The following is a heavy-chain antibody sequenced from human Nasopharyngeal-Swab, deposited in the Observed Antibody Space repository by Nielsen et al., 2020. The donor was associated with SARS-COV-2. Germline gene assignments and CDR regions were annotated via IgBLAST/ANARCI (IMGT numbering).Heavy chain of an antibody. CDR2: IYPGRST. CDR1: GLSFSSNY. V-gene: IGHV3-53*01. J-gene: IGHJ4*02. Sequence: GESLKISCAASGLSFSSNYMSWVRQAPGKGLEWVSIIYPGRSTYYADSVKGRFTISRDSSWNTLYLQMNSLTAEDTAVYYCARVLDGYNGFDYWGQGTMVTVSS. D-gene: IGHD5-24*01. CDR3: ARVLDGYNGFDY.